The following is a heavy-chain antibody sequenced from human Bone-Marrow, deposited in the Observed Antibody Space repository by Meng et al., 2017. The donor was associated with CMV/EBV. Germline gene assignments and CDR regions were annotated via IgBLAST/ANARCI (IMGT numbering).Heavy chain of an antibody. V-gene: IGHV3-11*04. J-gene: IGHJ6*02. CDR2: ISNSGSSI. CDR3: ARTYTSSSAISYYYGMDV. D-gene: IGHD6-6*01. CDR1: GFTFSDYS. Sequence: GESLKISCAASGFTFSDYSMSWIRQAPGRGLEWISYISNSGSSIYYADSVKGRFTISRDNAKNSLYLQMNSLRAEDTAVHYCARTYTSSSAISYYYGMDVWGQGTTVPVSS.